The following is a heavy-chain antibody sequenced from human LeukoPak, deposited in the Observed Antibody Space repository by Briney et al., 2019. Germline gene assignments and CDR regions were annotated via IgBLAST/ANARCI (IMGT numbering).Heavy chain of an antibody. D-gene: IGHD3-10*01. J-gene: IGHJ5*02. CDR3: ARDVGLGFYSGSGKYHS. CDR2: ISGHNGET. V-gene: IGHV1-18*04. Sequence: ASVKVSCKTSGYTFTGSGVSWVRQTPGQGFETMSWISGHNGETKYAQRFQGRLTLTTDTPTSTAYMELRSLKSDDTATYYCARDVGLGFYSGSGKYHSWGQGTLVTVS. CDR1: GYTFTGSG.